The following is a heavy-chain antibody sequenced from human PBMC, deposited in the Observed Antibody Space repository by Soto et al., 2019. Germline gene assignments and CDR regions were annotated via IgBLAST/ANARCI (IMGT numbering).Heavy chain of an antibody. CDR2: IYSGGST. V-gene: IGHV3-53*02. CDR1: GFTVSSNY. CDR3: ARDRRVRGVISGWFDP. D-gene: IGHD3-10*01. J-gene: IGHJ5*02. Sequence: EVQLVETGGGLIQPGGSLRLSCAASGFTVSSNYMSWVRQAPGKGLEWVSVIYSGGSTYYADSVKGRFTISRDNSKNTLYLQMSSRRAEDRAVYYGARDRRVRGVISGWFDPWGQGTLVTVSS.